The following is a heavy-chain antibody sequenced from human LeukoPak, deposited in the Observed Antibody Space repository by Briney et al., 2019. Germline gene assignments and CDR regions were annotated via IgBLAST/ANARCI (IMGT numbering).Heavy chain of an antibody. V-gene: IGHV3-64*01. Sequence: GGSLRLSCAASGFTFSSYAMHWVRQAPGKGLEYVSAISSNGGSTYYANSVKGRFTISRDNSKNTLYLQMNSLRAEDTAVYYCAKSGLLVPTTISLDYWGQGTLVTVSS. CDR3: AKSGLLVPTTISLDY. CDR1: GFTFSSYA. J-gene: IGHJ4*02. CDR2: ISSNGGST. D-gene: IGHD2-2*01.